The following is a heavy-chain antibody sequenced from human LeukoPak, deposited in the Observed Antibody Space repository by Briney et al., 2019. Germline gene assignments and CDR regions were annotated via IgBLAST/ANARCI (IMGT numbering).Heavy chain of an antibody. CDR2: ISGSGGST. Sequence: GGSLRLSCAASGFTFNSYAMSWVRQAPGKGLEWVSAISGSGGSTYYADSVKGRFTISRDNSKNTLYLQMNSLRAEDTAVYYCARDHVAYSYGLTGYWGQGTLVTVSS. J-gene: IGHJ4*02. D-gene: IGHD5-18*01. CDR3: ARDHVAYSYGLTGY. CDR1: GFTFNSYA. V-gene: IGHV3-23*01.